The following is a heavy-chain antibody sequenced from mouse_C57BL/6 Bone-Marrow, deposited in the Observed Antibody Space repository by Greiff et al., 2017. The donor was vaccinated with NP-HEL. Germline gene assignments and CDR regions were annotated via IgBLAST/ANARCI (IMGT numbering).Heavy chain of an antibody. J-gene: IGHJ3*01. CDR1: GYEFSNYW. V-gene: IGHV1-80*01. CDR2: IYPGDGVT. CDR3: AGGAY. Sequence: QVQLQQSGAELVKPGASVKISCKAPGYEFSNYWMNWVKQRPGKGLEWIGQIYPGDGVTNYNGKFKDKATLTADKSSSTAYRQLSRLTSEDSAVYFCAGGAYWGQGTLVTVTA.